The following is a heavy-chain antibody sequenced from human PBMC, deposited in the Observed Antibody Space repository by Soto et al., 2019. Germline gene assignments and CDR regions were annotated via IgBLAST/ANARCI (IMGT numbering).Heavy chain of an antibody. Sequence: QITLKESGPTLVKPTQTLTLTCTFSGFSLSTSGVGVAWIRHPPGKALEWLALIYWDDGKRYSPSLKTRLNNTKDTSKNQVVLTLTNVDPVDAATDYCARRPAYDISTGYYPFDYWGQGSLVTVSS. V-gene: IGHV2-5*02. CDR2: IYWDDGK. CDR3: ARRPAYDISTGYYPFDY. J-gene: IGHJ4*02. D-gene: IGHD3-9*01. CDR1: GFSLSTSGVG.